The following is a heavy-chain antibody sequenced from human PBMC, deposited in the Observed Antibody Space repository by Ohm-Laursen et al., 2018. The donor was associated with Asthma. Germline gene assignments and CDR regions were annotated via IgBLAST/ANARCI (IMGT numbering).Heavy chain of an antibody. CDR2: ISGSGGST. Sequence: SLRLSCAAPGFTFSSYAMSWVRQAPGKGLEWVSAISGSGGSTYYADSVKGRFTISRDNSKNMLYLQMNSLRAEDTAVYYCASEYSSSWYFSDYWGQGTLVTVSS. CDR1: GFTFSSYA. D-gene: IGHD6-13*01. CDR3: ASEYSSSWYFSDY. V-gene: IGHV3-23*01. J-gene: IGHJ4*02.